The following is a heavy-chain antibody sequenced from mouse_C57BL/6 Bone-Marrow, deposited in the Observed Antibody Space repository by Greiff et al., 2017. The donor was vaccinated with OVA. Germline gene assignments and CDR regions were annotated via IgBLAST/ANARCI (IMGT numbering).Heavy chain of an antibody. J-gene: IGHJ1*03. Sequence: QVQLQQSGAELVKPGASVKLSCTASGFNIKDYYMHWVKQRTEQGLEWIGRIDPNSGGTKYNEKFKSKATLTVDKPSSTAYMQLSSLTSEDAAVYYCARCRNWYFDVWGTGTTVTVSS. CDR3: ARCRNWYFDV. V-gene: IGHV1-72*01. CDR1: GFNIKDYY. CDR2: IDPNSGGT.